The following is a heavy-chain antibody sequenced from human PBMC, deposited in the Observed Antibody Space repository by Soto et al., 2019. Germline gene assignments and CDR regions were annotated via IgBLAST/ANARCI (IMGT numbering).Heavy chain of an antibody. CDR1: GYTFTSYG. V-gene: IGHV1-18*01. CDR2: ISAYNGNT. J-gene: IGHJ6*03. Sequence: ASVKVSCKASGYTFTSYGISWVRQAPGQGLEWMGWISAYNGNTNYAQKLQGRVTMTTDTSTSTACMELRSLRSDDTAVYYCARGGSTVAYYYYYYMDVWGKGTTVTVSS. CDR3: ARGGSTVAYYYYYYMDV. D-gene: IGHD2-15*01.